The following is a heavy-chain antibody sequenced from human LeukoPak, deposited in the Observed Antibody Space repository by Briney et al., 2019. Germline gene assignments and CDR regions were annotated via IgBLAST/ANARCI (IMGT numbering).Heavy chain of an antibody. CDR1: GYTFTSFY. CDR2: INPSGGST. V-gene: IGHV1-46*01. CDR3: ARTPMVTQYFDY. Sequence: ASVKVSCKASGYTFTSFYIHWVRQAPGQGLEWMGIINPSGGSTNYAQKFQGRVTMTRDTSTSTVYMELSSLRSEDTAVYYCARTPMVTQYFDYWGQGTLVTDSS. D-gene: IGHD5-18*01. J-gene: IGHJ4*02.